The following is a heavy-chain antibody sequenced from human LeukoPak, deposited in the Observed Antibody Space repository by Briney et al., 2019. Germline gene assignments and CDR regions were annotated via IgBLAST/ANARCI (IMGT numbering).Heavy chain of an antibody. CDR3: ARARGYSYETYNWFDP. Sequence: ASVKVSCKASGYTFTGYYMHWVRQAPGQGLEWMGWINPNSGGTNYAQKFRGRVTMTRDTSISTAYMELSRLRSDDTAVYYCARARGYSYETYNWFDPWGQGTLVTVSS. V-gene: IGHV1-2*02. J-gene: IGHJ5*02. D-gene: IGHD5-18*01. CDR1: GYTFTGYY. CDR2: INPNSGGT.